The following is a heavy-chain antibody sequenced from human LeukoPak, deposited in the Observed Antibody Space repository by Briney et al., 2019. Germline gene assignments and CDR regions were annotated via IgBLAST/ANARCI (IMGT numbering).Heavy chain of an antibody. D-gene: IGHD3-22*01. CDR1: GFTVSSNY. Sequence: GGSLGLSCAASGFTVSSNYMSWVRQAPGKGLEWVSIIYSGGSTYYADSVKGRFTISRDSSKNTLYLQMNSLRAEDTAVYYCASKDPYDSRAYLLDYWGQGTLVTVSS. J-gene: IGHJ4*02. V-gene: IGHV3-66*01. CDR3: ASKDPYDSRAYLLDY. CDR2: IYSGGST.